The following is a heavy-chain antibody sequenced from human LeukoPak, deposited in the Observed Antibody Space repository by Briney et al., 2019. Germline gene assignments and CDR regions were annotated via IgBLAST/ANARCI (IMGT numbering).Heavy chain of an antibody. Sequence: GGSLRLSCAASGFTFSSYAMSWVRQAPGKGLERVSAISGSGGSTYYADSVKGRFTISRDNSKNTLYLQMNSLRAEDTAVYYCAKARSVSSSTSCYDYWGQGTLVTVSS. D-gene: IGHD2-2*01. CDR2: ISGSGGST. V-gene: IGHV3-23*01. CDR1: GFTFSSYA. CDR3: AKARSVSSSTSCYDY. J-gene: IGHJ4*02.